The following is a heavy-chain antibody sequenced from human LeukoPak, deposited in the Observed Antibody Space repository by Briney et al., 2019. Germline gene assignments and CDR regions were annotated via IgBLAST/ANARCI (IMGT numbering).Heavy chain of an antibody. CDR3: ARGFESSTSYVSDFDF. J-gene: IGHJ4*02. V-gene: IGHV1-69*04. D-gene: IGHD3-16*01. CDR1: GYTLTELS. Sequence: SVKVSCKVSGYTLTELSMHWVRQAPGQGLEWMGRIIPILGITNYAQKFQGRVTITADKSTTTAYMELSSLRSEDTAVYFCARGFESSTSYVSDFDFWGQGTLVTVSS. CDR2: IIPILGIT.